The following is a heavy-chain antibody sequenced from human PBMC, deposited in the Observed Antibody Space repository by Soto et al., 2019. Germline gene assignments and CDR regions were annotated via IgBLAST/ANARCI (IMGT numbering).Heavy chain of an antibody. J-gene: IGHJ4*02. D-gene: IGHD2-15*01. CDR2: VSVPSGDT. CDR1: LYNFLRFG. CDR3: ARTCRSGGSCYLEY. Sequence: SVKVSRKDSLYNFLRFGISWLRQAPGQGLEWVGWVSVPSGDTSSLHNFQGRVTVTTDTSTSKAYLEVERLRSDDAAVYYCARTCRSGGSCYLEYWGEGTLVTVSS. V-gene: IGHV1-18*01.